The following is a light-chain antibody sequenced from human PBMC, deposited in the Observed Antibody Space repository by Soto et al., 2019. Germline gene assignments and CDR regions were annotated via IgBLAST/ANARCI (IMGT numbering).Light chain of an antibody. V-gene: IGKV3-20*01. J-gene: IGKJ2*01. CDR2: GAS. CDR3: QQYGSSPKYT. Sequence: EIVLTQSPGTLSLSPGERATFSCRTSQSVSSSYLAWYQQKPGQAPRLLIYGASSRATGIPDRFSGSGSGTDSTLTISSLEPEDFAVYYCQQYGSSPKYTFGQGTKLEIK. CDR1: QSVSSSY.